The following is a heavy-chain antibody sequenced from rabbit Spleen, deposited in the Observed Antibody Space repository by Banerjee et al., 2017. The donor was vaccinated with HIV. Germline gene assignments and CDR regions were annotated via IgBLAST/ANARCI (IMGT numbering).Heavy chain of an antibody. D-gene: IGHD4-1*01. Sequence: QEQLVESGGGLVQPEGSLTPTCTASGFSFSSGYDMCWVRQAPGKGLEWIGYIYSTIGYTYYASWAKGRFTISKTSSTAVTLQMTSLTVADTATYFCARVSESSGWGEDLWGPGTLVTVS. CDR2: IYSTIGYT. CDR3: ARVSESSGWGEDL. CDR1: GFSFSSGYD. V-gene: IGHV1S45*01. J-gene: IGHJ4*01.